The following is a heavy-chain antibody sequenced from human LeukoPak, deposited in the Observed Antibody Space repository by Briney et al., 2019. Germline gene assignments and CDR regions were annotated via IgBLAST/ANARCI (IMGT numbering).Heavy chain of an antibody. CDR3: ARELAAAGDFDY. D-gene: IGHD6-13*01. V-gene: IGHV3-48*03. Sequence: GGSLRLSCAASGFTFSSYEMNWVRQAPGKGLEWLSYISSSGSTIYYADSVKGRFTISRDNAKNSLYLQMNSLRAEDTAVYYCARELAAAGDFDYWGQGTLVTVSS. J-gene: IGHJ4*02. CDR1: GFTFSSYE. CDR2: ISSSGSTI.